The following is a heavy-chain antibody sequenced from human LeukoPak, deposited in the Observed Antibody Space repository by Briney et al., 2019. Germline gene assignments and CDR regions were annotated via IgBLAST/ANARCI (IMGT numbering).Heavy chain of an antibody. D-gene: IGHD3-10*01. CDR2: INSDGSST. CDR1: GFTFSSYW. J-gene: IGHJ4*02. V-gene: IGHV3-74*01. CDR3: ARDLRDTYGSGSAHQKPDY. Sequence: PGRSLRLSCAASGFTFSSYWMHWVRQAPGKGLVWVSRINSDGSSTSYADSVKGRFTISRDNAKNTLYLQMNSLRAEDTAVYYCARDLRDTYGSGSAHQKPDYWGQGTLVTVSS.